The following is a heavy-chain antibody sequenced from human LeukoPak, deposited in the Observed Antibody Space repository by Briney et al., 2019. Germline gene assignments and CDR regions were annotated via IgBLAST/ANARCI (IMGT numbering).Heavy chain of an antibody. CDR2: ISSSSSYM. CDR3: ARALGAFDI. Sequence: GGPLRLSCAASGFTFSSYSMNWVRQAPGKGLEWVSSISSSSSYMYYADSVKGRFTIFRDNAKNSLYLQMNSLRAEDTAVYYCARALGAFDIWGQGTMVTVSS. V-gene: IGHV3-21*01. J-gene: IGHJ3*02. CDR1: GFTFSSYS.